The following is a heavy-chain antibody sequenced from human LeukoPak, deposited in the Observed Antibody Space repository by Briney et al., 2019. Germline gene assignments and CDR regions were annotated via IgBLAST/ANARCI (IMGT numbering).Heavy chain of an antibody. D-gene: IGHD6-19*01. CDR2: IYYSGST. CDR3: ARDRDSSGWYVN. V-gene: IGHV4-30-4*01. Sequence: PSETLSLTCTVSGGSISSGDYYWSWIRQPPGKGLEWIGYIYYSGSTYYSPSLKSRVTISVDTSKNQFSLKLSSVTAADTAVYYCARDRDSSGWYVNWGQGTLVTVSS. J-gene: IGHJ4*02. CDR1: GGSISSGDYY.